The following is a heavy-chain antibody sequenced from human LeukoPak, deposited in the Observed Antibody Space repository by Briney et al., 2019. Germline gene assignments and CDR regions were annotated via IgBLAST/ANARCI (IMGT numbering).Heavy chain of an antibody. CDR2: MNPNSGNT. D-gene: IGHD6-13*01. Sequence: ASVKVSCKASGYTFTSYDINWVRQATGQGLEWMGWMNPNSGNTGYAQKFQGRVTITRNTSISTAYMELSSLRSEDTALYYCTKGTSSWHEFDYWGQGTLVTVSS. CDR3: TKGTSSWHEFDY. CDR1: GYTFTSYD. V-gene: IGHV1-8*03. J-gene: IGHJ4*02.